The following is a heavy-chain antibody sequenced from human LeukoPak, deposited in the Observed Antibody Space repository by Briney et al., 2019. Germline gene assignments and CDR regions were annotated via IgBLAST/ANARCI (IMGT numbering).Heavy chain of an antibody. Sequence: ASVKVSCKASGYTSTGYYMHWVRQAPGQGLEWMGRINPNSGGTNYAQKFQGRVTMTRDTSISTAYMELSRLRSDDTAVYYCASRGGSPPRDFDYWGQGTLVTVSS. CDR1: GYTSTGYY. V-gene: IGHV1-2*06. D-gene: IGHD1-26*01. CDR2: INPNSGGT. CDR3: ASRGGSPPRDFDY. J-gene: IGHJ4*02.